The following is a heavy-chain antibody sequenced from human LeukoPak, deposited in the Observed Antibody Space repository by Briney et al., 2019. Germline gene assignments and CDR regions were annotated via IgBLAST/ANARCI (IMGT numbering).Heavy chain of an antibody. CDR3: ASWRGYRGYDYGFDY. D-gene: IGHD5-12*01. Sequence: ASVKVSCKASGYTFTSYYMHWVRQAPRQGLEWMGIINPSGGSTSYAQKFQGRVTMTRDTSTSTVYMELSSLRSEDTAVYYCASWRGYRGYDYGFDYWGQGTLVTVSS. V-gene: IGHV1-46*01. CDR1: GYTFTSYY. J-gene: IGHJ4*02. CDR2: INPSGGST.